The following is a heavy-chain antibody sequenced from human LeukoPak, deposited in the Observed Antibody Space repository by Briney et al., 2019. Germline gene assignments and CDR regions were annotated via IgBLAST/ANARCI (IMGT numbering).Heavy chain of an antibody. J-gene: IGHJ4*02. Sequence: GGSLRLSCAASGFTFSSYAMSWVRQAPGKGLEWVSAISGSGGSTYYADSVKGRFTISRDNSKNTLYLQMNSLRAEDTAVYYCATHVGATNRRYYFDYWGQGTLVTVSS. CDR3: ATHVGATNRRYYFDY. D-gene: IGHD1-26*01. V-gene: IGHV3-23*01. CDR1: GFTFSSYA. CDR2: ISGSGGST.